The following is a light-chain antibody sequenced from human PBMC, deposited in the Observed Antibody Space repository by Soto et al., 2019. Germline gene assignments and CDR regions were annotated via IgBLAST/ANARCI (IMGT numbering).Light chain of an antibody. Sequence: EIVLTQFPATLSLSPGESATLSCGASQSVSRNYLAWYQQKPGQSPRLLIFGASIRATGIPARFSGSGSGTEFTLTIGSLQSEDLAVYYCQQYYNWPLTFGQGTRLEIK. CDR2: GAS. CDR3: QQYYNWPLT. V-gene: IGKV3-15*01. CDR1: QSVSRN. J-gene: IGKJ5*01.